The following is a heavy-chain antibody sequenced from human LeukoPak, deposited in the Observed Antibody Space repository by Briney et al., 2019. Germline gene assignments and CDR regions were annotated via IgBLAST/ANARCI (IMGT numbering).Heavy chain of an antibody. CDR3: ARPERIAAAGTLLEDYYMDV. V-gene: IGHV3-48*01. Sequence: GGSLRLSCAASGFTFSSYSMNWVRQAPGKGLEWVSYISSSSSTIYYADSVKGRFTISRDNAKNSLYLQMNSLRAEDTAVYYCARPERIAAAGTLLEDYYMDVWGKGTTVTVSS. J-gene: IGHJ6*03. CDR1: GFTFSSYS. D-gene: IGHD6-13*01. CDR2: ISSSSSTI.